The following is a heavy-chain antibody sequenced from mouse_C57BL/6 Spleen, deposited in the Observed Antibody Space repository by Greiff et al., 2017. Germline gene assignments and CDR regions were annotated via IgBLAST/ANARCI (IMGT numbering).Heavy chain of an antibody. J-gene: IGHJ1*03. Sequence: VQLQQSGAELVKPGASVKLSCTASGFNIKDYYMHWVKQRTEQGLEWIGRIDPEDGETKYAPKFQGKATLTADTSSNTAYLQLSSLTSEDTAVYYCALSYGSYVDVWGTGTTVTVSS. CDR2: IDPEDGET. CDR3: ALSYGSYVDV. D-gene: IGHD2-12*01. V-gene: IGHV14-2*01. CDR1: GFNIKDYY.